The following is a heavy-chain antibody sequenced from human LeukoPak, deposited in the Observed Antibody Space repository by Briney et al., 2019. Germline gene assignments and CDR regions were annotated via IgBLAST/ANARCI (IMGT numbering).Heavy chain of an antibody. CDR3: ARNIAAAGNQDYYYMDV. CDR2: INHSGST. J-gene: IGHJ6*03. D-gene: IGHD6-13*01. V-gene: IGHV4-34*01. CDR1: GGSFSGYY. Sequence: SETLSLTCAVYGGSFSGYYWSWIRQPPGKGLEWSGEINHSGSTNYNPSLKSRVTISVDTSKNQFSLKLSSVTAADTAVYYCARNIAAAGNQDYYYMDVWGKGTTVTTSS.